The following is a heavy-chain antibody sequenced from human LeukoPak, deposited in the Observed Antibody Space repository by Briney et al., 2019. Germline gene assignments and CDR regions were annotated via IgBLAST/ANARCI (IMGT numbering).Heavy chain of an antibody. CDR3: AKRGQTMVRGVMEYYFDS. Sequence: PGGSLRLSCAASGFTFSDYYMSWVRQAPGKGLEWVSVIYSGGSTYYADSVKGRFTISRDSSKNTLYLQMNSLRAEDTAVYYCAKRGQTMVRGVMEYYFDSWGQGTLVTVSS. D-gene: IGHD3-10*01. V-gene: IGHV3-53*01. CDR2: IYSGGST. J-gene: IGHJ4*02. CDR1: GFTFSDYY.